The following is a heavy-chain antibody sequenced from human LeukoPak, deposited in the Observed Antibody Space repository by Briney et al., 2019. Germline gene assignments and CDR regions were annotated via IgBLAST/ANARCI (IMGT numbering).Heavy chain of an antibody. D-gene: IGHD3-22*01. CDR1: GFTFSTYW. J-gene: IGHJ4*02. CDR3: ARDSSGYQ. CDR2: IKEDGSEK. V-gene: IGHV3-7*01. Sequence: GGPLRLSCAASGFTFSTYWMSWVCQAPGKGLEWVANIKEDGSEKYYGDSVKGRFTISRDNAKNSLYLQMNSLRAEDTAVYYCARDSSGYQWGQGTLVTVSS.